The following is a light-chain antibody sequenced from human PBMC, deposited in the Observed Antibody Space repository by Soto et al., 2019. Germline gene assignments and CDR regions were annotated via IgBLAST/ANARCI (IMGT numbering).Light chain of an antibody. V-gene: IGKV1-5*01. Sequence: DIQMTQSPSTLSASVGDTVTITCRASQRMSGWLAWHKHKPGKAPKLLISGATTLQSGVPSRFSGSGSGTNFTLTISSLQPEDFATDYCQQFKSYVSFGQGTRLEIK. CDR1: QRMSGW. J-gene: IGKJ5*01. CDR3: QQFKSYVS. CDR2: GAT.